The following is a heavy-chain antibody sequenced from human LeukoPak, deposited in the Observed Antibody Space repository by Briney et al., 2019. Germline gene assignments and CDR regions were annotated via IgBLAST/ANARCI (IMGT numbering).Heavy chain of an antibody. CDR2: IYSGGSGST. CDR3: AHRKATSWTHDY. D-gene: IGHD2-2*01. V-gene: IGHV3-53*01. Sequence: GGSLRLSCAASGFTVSSSYMSWVRQAPGKGLEWVSVIYSGGSGSTYYADSVKGRFTISRDNSKNTLNLQMNSLRAEDTAVYYCAHRKATSWTHDYWGQGTLVTVSS. J-gene: IGHJ4*02. CDR1: GFTVSSSY.